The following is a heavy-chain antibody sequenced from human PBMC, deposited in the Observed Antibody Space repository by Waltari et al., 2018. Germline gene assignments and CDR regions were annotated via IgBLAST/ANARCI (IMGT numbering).Heavy chain of an antibody. CDR1: GGSFSGSY. V-gene: IGHV4-34*01. CDR2: INHSGST. D-gene: IGHD1-26*01. Sequence: QVQLQQWGAGLLKPSEPLSLTCAAYGGSFSGSYWSWIRQPPGTGLEWIGEINHSGSTNYNPSLKSRVTISVDTSKNQFSLKLSSVTAADTAVYYCARESVGARYDYYYYGMDVWGQGTTVTVSS. J-gene: IGHJ6*02. CDR3: ARESVGARYDYYYYGMDV.